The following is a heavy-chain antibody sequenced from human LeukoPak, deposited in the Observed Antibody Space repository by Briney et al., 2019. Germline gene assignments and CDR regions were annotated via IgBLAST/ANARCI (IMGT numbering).Heavy chain of an antibody. CDR1: GYTFTSYG. J-gene: IGHJ4*02. D-gene: IGHD5-24*01. Sequence: ASVKVSCKASGYTFTSYGISWVRQAPGQGLEWMGWINPNSGGTNYAQKFQGRVTMTRDTSISTAYMELSRLRSDDTAVYYCARGGDGYNIDFDYWGQGTLVTVSS. CDR2: INPNSGGT. V-gene: IGHV1-2*02. CDR3: ARGGDGYNIDFDY.